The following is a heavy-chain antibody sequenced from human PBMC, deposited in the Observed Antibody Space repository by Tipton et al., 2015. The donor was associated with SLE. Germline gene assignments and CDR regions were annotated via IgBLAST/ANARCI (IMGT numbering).Heavy chain of an antibody. CDR3: ATPDSGYCSGGSCFLFDY. CDR2: IYHSGST. D-gene: IGHD2-15*01. CDR1: GYSISSGYY. Sequence: TLSLTCAVSGYSISSGYYWGWIRQPPGKGLEWIGSIYHSGSTYYNPSLKSRVTISVDTSKNQFSLKLTSVTAADTAVYYCATPDSGYCSGGSCFLFDYWGQGTLVTVSS. J-gene: IGHJ4*02. V-gene: IGHV4-38-2*01.